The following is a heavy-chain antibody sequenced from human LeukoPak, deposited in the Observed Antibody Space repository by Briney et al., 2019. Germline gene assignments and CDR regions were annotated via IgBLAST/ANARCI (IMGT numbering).Heavy chain of an antibody. CDR3: ARDFGDYLHFDY. V-gene: IGHV1-46*02. CDR2: INPSGGST. CDR1: GGTLNNYT. Sequence: ASVKVSCKASGGTLNNYTISWVRQAPGQGLEWMGIINPSGGSTSYAQKFQGRVTLTRDMSTRTVYMELSSLRSEDTAVYYCARDFGDYLHFDYWGQGTLVTVSS. D-gene: IGHD4-17*01. J-gene: IGHJ4*02.